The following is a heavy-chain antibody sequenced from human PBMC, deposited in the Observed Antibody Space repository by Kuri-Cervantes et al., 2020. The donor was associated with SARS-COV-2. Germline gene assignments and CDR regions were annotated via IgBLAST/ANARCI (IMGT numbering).Heavy chain of an antibody. V-gene: IGHV3-11*01. J-gene: IGHJ6*03. D-gene: IGHD2-2*01. CDR2: ISSSGSTI. Sequence: GESLKISCAASGFTFSDYYMSWIRQAPGKGLEWVSYISSSGSTIYYADSVKGRFTISRDNAKNSLYLQMNSLRAEDTAVYYCAKKGVGSSTSTVYYYYMDVWGKGTTVTVSS. CDR1: GFTFSDYY. CDR3: AKKGVGSSTSTVYYYYMDV.